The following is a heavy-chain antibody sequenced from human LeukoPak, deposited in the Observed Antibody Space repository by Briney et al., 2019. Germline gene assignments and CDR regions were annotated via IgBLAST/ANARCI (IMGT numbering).Heavy chain of an antibody. CDR2: IYYSGST. J-gene: IGHJ2*01. CDR3: ARGAKRYFDL. CDR1: GGSISSSRYY. Sequence: SETLSLTCTVSGGSISSSRYYWGWIRQPPGKGLEWIGSIYYSGSTYYNPSLKSRVTISVDTSKNQFSLKLSSVTAADTAVYYCARGAKRYFDLWGRGTLVTVSS. V-gene: IGHV4-39*01.